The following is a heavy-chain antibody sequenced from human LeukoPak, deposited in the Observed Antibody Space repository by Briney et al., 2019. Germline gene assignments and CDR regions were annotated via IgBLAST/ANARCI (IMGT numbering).Heavy chain of an antibody. CDR3: ASTYYDFWSGYSYGMDV. CDR1: GGSISSGGYY. CDR2: IYYSGST. D-gene: IGHD3-3*01. Sequence: SETLSLTCTVSGGSISSGGYYWNWIRQHPGKGLEWIGYIYYSGSTNYNPSLKSRVTISVDTSKNQFSLKLSSVTAADTAVYYCASTYYDFWSGYSYGMDVWGQGTTVTVSS. J-gene: IGHJ6*02. V-gene: IGHV4-61*08.